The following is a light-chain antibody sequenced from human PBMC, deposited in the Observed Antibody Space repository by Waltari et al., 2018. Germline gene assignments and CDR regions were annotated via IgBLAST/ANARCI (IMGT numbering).Light chain of an antibody. J-gene: IGKJ4*01. V-gene: IGKV3-15*01. CDR3: QHYNNWPVA. Sequence: EIVMTPSPATLSVSPGESVTLSCRASQGVNSTLAWYQQKPGQAPRLLIYGASTRATGVAARFSGSGSGTEFTLTISSLQSEDFAVYYCQHYNNWPVAFGGGTKVEIK. CDR1: QGVNST. CDR2: GAS.